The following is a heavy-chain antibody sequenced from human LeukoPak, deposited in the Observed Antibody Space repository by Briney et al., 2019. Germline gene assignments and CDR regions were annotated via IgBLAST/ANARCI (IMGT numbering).Heavy chain of an antibody. CDR1: GYTFTSYG. CDR3: ARVGAPLAYCGGDCYSFVDY. CDR2: TSAYNGNT. D-gene: IGHD2-21*02. J-gene: IGHJ4*02. Sequence: ASVKVSCKPSGYTFTSYGISWVRQAAGQGREWMGWTSAYNGNTNYAQNLQGRVTMTTDTSPSTAYMERRSLRSADTAVYYCARVGAPLAYCGGDCYSFVDYWGQGTLVTVSS. V-gene: IGHV1-18*01.